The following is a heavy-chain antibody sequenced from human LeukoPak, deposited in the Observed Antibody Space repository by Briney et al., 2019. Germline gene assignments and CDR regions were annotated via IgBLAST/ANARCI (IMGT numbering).Heavy chain of an antibody. Sequence: ASVKVSCKASGYTFTVYYMYWVRQAPGQGLEWMGRINPNSGDTDYAQNFQGRVTMTRDTSISTAYMELTNLRSDDTAVYYCARGYCSGGTCYLVENWFDPWGQGTLATVSS. D-gene: IGHD2-15*01. CDR2: INPNSGDT. CDR1: GYTFTVYY. CDR3: ARGYCSGGTCYLVENWFDP. J-gene: IGHJ5*02. V-gene: IGHV1-2*06.